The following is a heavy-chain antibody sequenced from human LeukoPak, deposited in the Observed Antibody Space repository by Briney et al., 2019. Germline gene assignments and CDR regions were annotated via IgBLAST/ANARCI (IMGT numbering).Heavy chain of an antibody. CDR3: ARQSKQWLVGDAFDI. CDR2: IYPGDSDT. J-gene: IGHJ3*02. D-gene: IGHD6-19*01. CDR1: GYSFTSYW. Sequence: GESLKISCKGSGYSFTSYWIGWMRQMPGKGLEWMGIIYPGDSDTRYSPSFQGQVTISADKSISTAYLQWSSLKASDTAMYYCARQSKQWLVGDAFDIWGQGTMVTVSS. V-gene: IGHV5-51*01.